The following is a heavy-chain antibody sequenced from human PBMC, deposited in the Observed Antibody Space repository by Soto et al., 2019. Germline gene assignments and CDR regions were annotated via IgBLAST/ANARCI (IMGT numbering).Heavy chain of an antibody. CDR1: GFHMSSYW. Sequence: EVHVEESGGGLVQPGGSLRLSCAASGFHMSSYWMHWARQAPGKGLVWVSSIDGAGHIIMNADSVKGRFTVSTDNAKNTLYLQMNSLRNEDTAVYYCVREDCGGGLCKRFDYWGQGTPVTVSS. D-gene: IGHD2-15*01. J-gene: IGHJ4*02. V-gene: IGHV3-74*03. CDR3: VREDCGGGLCKRFDY. CDR2: IDGAGHII.